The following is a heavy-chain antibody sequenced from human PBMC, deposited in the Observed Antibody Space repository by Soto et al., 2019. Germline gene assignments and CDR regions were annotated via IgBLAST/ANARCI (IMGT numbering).Heavy chain of an antibody. CDR3: TGNLPFHPSGDDY. CDR1: GFTFSSYS. Sequence: ESGGGLVKPGGSLRLSCAASGFTFSSYSMNWVRQAPGKGLEWVSSISSSSSYIYYADSVKGRFTISRDNAKNSLYLQMNSLRAEDTAVYYCTGNLPFHPSGDDYWGQGTLVTVSS. CDR2: ISSSSSYI. D-gene: IGHD1-26*01. J-gene: IGHJ4*02. V-gene: IGHV3-21*01.